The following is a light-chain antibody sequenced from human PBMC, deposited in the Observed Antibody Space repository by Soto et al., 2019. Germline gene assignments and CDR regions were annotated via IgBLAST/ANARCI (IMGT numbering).Light chain of an antibody. J-gene: IGKJ2*01. CDR1: QSIKSY. CDR3: QQSFTSPMYT. V-gene: IGKV1-39*01. Sequence: DIQMTQSPSSLSASVGDRVTITCRTSQSIKSYLNWYQQKQGKAPKLLIYAASSLESGVPSRFSGSGSGTDFTLTISSLQPEDFATYYCQQSFTSPMYTFGHGTKLEIK. CDR2: AAS.